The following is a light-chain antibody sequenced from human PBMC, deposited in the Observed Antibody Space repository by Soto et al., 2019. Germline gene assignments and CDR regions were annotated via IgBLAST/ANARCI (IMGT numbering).Light chain of an antibody. V-gene: IGKV3-11*01. Sequence: EIVLIQSPATLSLSPGERATLSCRASQSVSSYLAWYQQEPGQAPRLLIYDASNRATGIPARFSGSGSGTDFTLTISSLEPEDFAVYYCQQRSNWPPITFGQGTRLEIK. CDR1: QSVSSY. J-gene: IGKJ5*01. CDR2: DAS. CDR3: QQRSNWPPIT.